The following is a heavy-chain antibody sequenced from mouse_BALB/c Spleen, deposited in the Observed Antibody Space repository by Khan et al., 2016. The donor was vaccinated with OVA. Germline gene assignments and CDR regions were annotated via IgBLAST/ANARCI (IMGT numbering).Heavy chain of an antibody. V-gene: IGHV1-52*01. J-gene: IGHJ3*01. CDR1: GYTFTSYW. CDR2: IDPYDSET. Sequence: QVQLQQPGAELVRPGASVKLSCEASGYTFTSYWMNWVKQSPEQGLEWLGRIDPYDSETHYNQNFKDKAILTVDKSSSTAYMQLSSLTSEDSAVYFCARNPFAYWGQGTLVTVSA. CDR3: ARNPFAY.